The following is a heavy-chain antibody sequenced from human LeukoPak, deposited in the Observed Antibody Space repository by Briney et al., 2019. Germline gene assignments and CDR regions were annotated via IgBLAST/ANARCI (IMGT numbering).Heavy chain of an antibody. CDR2: ISSSGSTI. D-gene: IGHD1-7*01. V-gene: IGHV3-11*04. Sequence: PGGSLRLSCAASGFTFSDYYMSWIRQAPGKGVEWVSYISSSGSTIYYADSVKGRFTISRDNAKNSLYLQMNSLRAEDTAVYYCARTYNWNLNYYYMDVWGKGTTVTVSS. CDR3: ARTYNWNLNYYYMDV. J-gene: IGHJ6*03. CDR1: GFTFSDYY.